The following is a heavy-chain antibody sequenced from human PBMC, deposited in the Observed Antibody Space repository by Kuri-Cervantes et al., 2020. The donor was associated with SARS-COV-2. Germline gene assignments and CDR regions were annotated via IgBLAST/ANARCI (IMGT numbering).Heavy chain of an antibody. D-gene: IGHD6-13*01. V-gene: IGHV3-11*03. J-gene: IGHJ4*02. CDR1: GFTFSDYY. CDR2: ISSSSSYT. CDR3: ARGQQLIDY. Sequence: GESLKISCAASGFTFSDYYMSWIRQAPGKGLEWVSYISSSSSYTNYADSVKGRFTISRDNAKNSRYLQMNSLRAEDTAVYYCARGQQLIDYWGQGTLVTVSS.